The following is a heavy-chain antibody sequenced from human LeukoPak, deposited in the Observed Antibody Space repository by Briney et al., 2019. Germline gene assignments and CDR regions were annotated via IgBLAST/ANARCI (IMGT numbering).Heavy chain of an antibody. CDR3: ARGGPNSGGWTLDH. D-gene: IGHD6-19*01. Sequence: ASVKVSCKTSGYTFSTYAMHWVRQAPGQRLEWMGCINGDNGNTQYSQKFQGRVTFTRDTSATTAYMELISLTSEDMAVFYCARGGPNSGGWTLDHWGQGTLVSVSS. J-gene: IGHJ4*02. V-gene: IGHV1-3*03. CDR2: INGDNGNT. CDR1: GYTFSTYA.